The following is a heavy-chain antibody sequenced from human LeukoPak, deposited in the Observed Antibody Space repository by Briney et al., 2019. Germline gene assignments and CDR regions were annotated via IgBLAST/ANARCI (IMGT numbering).Heavy chain of an antibody. J-gene: IGHJ3*02. Sequence: SETLSLTCTVSGGSISSGDYYWGWIRQPPGRGLEWIGYIYYSGSTYYNPSLKSRVTISVDTSKNQFSLKLSSVTAADTAVYYCARALTLGYCSSTSCYYDAFDIWGQGTMVTVSS. CDR1: GGSISSGDYY. CDR2: IYYSGST. V-gene: IGHV4-30-4*01. CDR3: ARALTLGYCSSTSCYYDAFDI. D-gene: IGHD2-2*01.